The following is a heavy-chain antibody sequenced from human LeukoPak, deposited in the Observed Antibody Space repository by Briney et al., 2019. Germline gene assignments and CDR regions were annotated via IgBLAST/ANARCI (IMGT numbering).Heavy chain of an antibody. CDR3: ARGISYYDSSGYYSGAFDI. J-gene: IGHJ3*02. CDR2: IIPIFGTA. D-gene: IGHD3-22*01. Sequence: SVKVSCKASGGTFSSYAVSWVRQAPGQGLEWMGRIIPIFGTANYAQKFQGRVTITTDESTSTAYMELSSLRSEDTAVYYCARGISYYDSSGYYSGAFDIWGQGTMVTVSS. CDR1: GGTFSSYA. V-gene: IGHV1-69*05.